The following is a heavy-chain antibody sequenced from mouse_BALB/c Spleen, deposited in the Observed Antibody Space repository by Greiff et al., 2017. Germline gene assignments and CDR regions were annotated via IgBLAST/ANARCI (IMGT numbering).Heavy chain of an antibody. Sequence: EVKVVESGGGLVKPGGSLKLSCAASGFTFSSYTMSWVRQTPEKRLEWVATISSGGSYTYYPDSVKGRFTISRDNAKNTLYLQMSSLKSEDTAMYYCTRVGFDYWGQGTTLTVSS. CDR3: TRVGFDY. CDR1: GFTFSSYT. J-gene: IGHJ2*01. V-gene: IGHV5-6-4*01. CDR2: ISSGGSYT.